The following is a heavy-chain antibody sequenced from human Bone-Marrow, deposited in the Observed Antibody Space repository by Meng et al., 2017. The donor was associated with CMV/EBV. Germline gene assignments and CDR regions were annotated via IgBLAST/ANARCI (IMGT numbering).Heavy chain of an antibody. CDR2: ISYDGSNK. CDR1: GFTFSSYA. D-gene: IGHD3-22*01. CDR3: ARGQDQIPYYESSGPSA. Sequence: GGSLRLSCAASGFTFSSYAMHWVRQAPGKGLEWVAVISYDGSNKYYADSVKGRFTISRDNSKNTLYLQMNSLRAEDTAVYYCARGQDQIPYYESSGPSAWGQGTLVTVSS. V-gene: IGHV3-30-3*01. J-gene: IGHJ5*02.